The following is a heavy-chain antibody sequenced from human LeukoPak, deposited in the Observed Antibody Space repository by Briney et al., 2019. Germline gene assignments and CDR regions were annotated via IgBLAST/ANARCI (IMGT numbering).Heavy chain of an antibody. CDR2: MNPYSGDR. J-gene: IGHJ4*02. CDR1: GYTFTSYH. D-gene: IGHD4-17*01. V-gene: IGHV1-8*03. Sequence: ASVKVSCKTSGYTFTSYHINWVRQATGQGLEWMGWMNPYSGDRGYAQKFQGRLPITSDTSISTAYMDLSSLRSEDTAVYFCARTTSLTASGYDYWGQGTLVTVSS. CDR3: ARTTSLTASGYDY.